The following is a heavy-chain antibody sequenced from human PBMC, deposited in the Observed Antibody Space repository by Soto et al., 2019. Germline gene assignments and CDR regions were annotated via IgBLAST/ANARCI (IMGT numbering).Heavy chain of an antibody. CDR1: GFTLTTYT. CDR2: INGRGNYR. CDR3: AREDVVVGDTSAFDH. D-gene: IGHD2-15*01. Sequence: PGESLKISCAASGFTLTTYTMNWVRQAPGMGLEWVSSINGRGNYRYYTDSVEGRFTISRDNAQNSLYLQMNSQRVEDTVVYYCAREDVVVGDTSAFDHWVQGTLVTGSS. J-gene: IGHJ4*02. V-gene: IGHV3-21*01.